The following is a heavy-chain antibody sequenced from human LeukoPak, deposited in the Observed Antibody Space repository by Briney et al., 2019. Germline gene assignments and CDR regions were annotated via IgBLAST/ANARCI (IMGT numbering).Heavy chain of an antibody. V-gene: IGHV1-18*01. CDR3: ARPQTYYYGSGSYPYYYGMDV. J-gene: IGHJ6*02. D-gene: IGHD3-10*01. CDR2: ISAYNGNT. Sequence: ASVKVSCKASGGTFSSYGISWVRQAPGQGLEWMGWISAYNGNTNYAQKLQGRVTMTTDTSTSTAYMELRSLRSDDTAVYYCARPQTYYYGSGSYPYYYGMDVWGQGTTVTVSS. CDR1: GGTFSSYG.